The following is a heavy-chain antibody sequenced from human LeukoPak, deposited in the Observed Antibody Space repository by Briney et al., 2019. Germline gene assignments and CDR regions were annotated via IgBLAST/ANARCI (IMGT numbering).Heavy chain of an antibody. CDR3: ARDYSSGWPNFDY. J-gene: IGHJ4*02. V-gene: IGHV1-18*01. CDR2: ISTYNGNT. Sequence: PWASVKVSCKASGYTFTSYGISWVRQAPGQGLEWMGWISTYNGNTNYAQKLQGRVTMTTDTSTSTAYMELRSLRSDDTAVYHCARDYSSGWPNFDYWGQGTLVTVSS. CDR1: GYTFTSYG. D-gene: IGHD6-19*01.